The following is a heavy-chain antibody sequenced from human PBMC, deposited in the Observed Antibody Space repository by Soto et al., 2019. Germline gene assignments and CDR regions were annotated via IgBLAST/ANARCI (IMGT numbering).Heavy chain of an antibody. CDR3: ARQIRHYDSWSNKYYYYGLDV. Sequence: GSRILSCSASGFTFSIYAMSWVRQAAGKGLEGFSAISGSGGSTYYADSVKGRFTISRDNSKNTLYLQMNSLKASDTAMYYCARQIRHYDSWSNKYYYYGLDVWGQGNTVTVSS. J-gene: IGHJ6*02. D-gene: IGHD3-3*01. V-gene: IGHV3-23*01. CDR2: ISGSGGST. CDR1: GFTFSIYA.